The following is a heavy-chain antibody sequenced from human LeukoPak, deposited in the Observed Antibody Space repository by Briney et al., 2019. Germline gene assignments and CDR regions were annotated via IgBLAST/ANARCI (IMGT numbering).Heavy chain of an antibody. D-gene: IGHD4-17*01. V-gene: IGHV1-18*04. CDR3: ARAPTGAWFDP. CDR1: GYTFTSYG. Sequence: KXSGYTFTSYGISWVRQAPGQGLEWMGWISAYNGNTNYAQKLQGRVTMTTDTSTSTAYMELRSLRSDDTAVYYCARAPTGAWFDPWGQGTLVTVSS. J-gene: IGHJ5*02. CDR2: ISAYNGNT.